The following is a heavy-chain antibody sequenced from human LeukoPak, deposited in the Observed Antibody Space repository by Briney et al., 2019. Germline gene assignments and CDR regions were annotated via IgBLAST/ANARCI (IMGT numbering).Heavy chain of an antibody. CDR2: IYTSGST. Sequence: SETLSLTCTVSGGSISSYYWSWIRQPPGKGLEWIGYIYTSGSTNYNPSLKSRVTISVDTSKNQFSLKLSSVTAADTAVYYCARLEVYSSGWYWFDPWGQGTLVTVSS. J-gene: IGHJ5*02. D-gene: IGHD6-13*01. CDR3: ARLEVYSSGWYWFDP. CDR1: GGSISSYY. V-gene: IGHV4-4*09.